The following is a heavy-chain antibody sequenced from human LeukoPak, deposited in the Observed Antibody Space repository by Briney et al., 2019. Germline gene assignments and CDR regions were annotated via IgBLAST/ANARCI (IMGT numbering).Heavy chain of an antibody. Sequence: PGGSLRLSCAASGFTVSSNYMSWVRQAPGKGLEWVSVIYSGGSTYYADSVKGRFTISRDNSKNTLYLQMNSLRAEDTAVYYCARRTSSLADYSNYYFDYWGQGTLVTVSS. CDR1: GFTVSSNY. J-gene: IGHJ4*02. CDR2: IYSGGST. V-gene: IGHV3-53*01. CDR3: ARRTSSLADYSNYYFDY. D-gene: IGHD4-11*01.